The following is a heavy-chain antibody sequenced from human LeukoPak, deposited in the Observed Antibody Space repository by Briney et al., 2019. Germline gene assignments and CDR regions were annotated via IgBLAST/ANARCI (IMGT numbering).Heavy chain of an antibody. Sequence: ASVKVSCTASGYTFTGYYMHWVRQAPGQGLEWMGRINPNSGGTNYAQKFQGRVTMTRDTSISTAYMELSRLRSDDTAVYYCARDGEGYSSGWYLGYYYYYYMDVWGKGTTVTVSS. CDR2: INPNSGGT. D-gene: IGHD6-19*01. CDR1: GYTFTGYY. CDR3: ARDGEGYSSGWYLGYYYYYYMDV. V-gene: IGHV1-2*06. J-gene: IGHJ6*03.